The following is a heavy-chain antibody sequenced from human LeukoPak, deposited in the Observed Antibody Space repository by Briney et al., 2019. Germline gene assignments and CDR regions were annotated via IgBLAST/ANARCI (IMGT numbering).Heavy chain of an antibody. CDR2: IYPGDSDT. CDR1: GYSFTSYW. CDR3: ARMDGGYSSAWYGWHY. D-gene: IGHD6-19*01. Sequence: GESLKISCKGSGYSFTSYWIGWVRQMPGKGLEWMGIIYPGDSDTRYSPSFQGQVTISADKSISTAYLQWSSLKASDTAVYYCARMDGGYSSAWYGWHYWGQGTLVTVSS. J-gene: IGHJ4*02. V-gene: IGHV5-51*01.